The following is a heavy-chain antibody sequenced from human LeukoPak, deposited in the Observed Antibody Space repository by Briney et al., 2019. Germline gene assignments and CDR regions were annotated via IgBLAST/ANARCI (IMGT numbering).Heavy chain of an antibody. CDR1: GGSISSSSYY. V-gene: IGHV4-39*01. D-gene: IGHD5-12*01. J-gene: IGHJ4*02. CDR2: IYYSGST. Sequence: SETLSLNCTVSGGSISSSSYYWGWIRQPPGKGLEWIGSIYYSGSTYYNPSLKSRVTISVDTSKNQFSLKLSSVTAADTAVYYCATYKGYSGYDLFRDYWGQGTLVTVSS. CDR3: ATYKGYSGYDLFRDY.